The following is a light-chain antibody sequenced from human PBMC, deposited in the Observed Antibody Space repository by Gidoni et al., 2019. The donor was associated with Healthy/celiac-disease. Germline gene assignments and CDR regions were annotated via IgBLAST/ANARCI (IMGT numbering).Light chain of an antibody. Sequence: QSVLTPPPSVAGAPGQRVTISCTGISSNIGAGYDVHWYQQLPGTAPKLLSYGNSNRPSGVPDRFSGSKSGTSASLAITGLQAEDEADYYCQSYDSSLSGSVFVGGTKLTVL. CDR1: SSNIGAGYD. CDR3: QSYDSSLSGSV. J-gene: IGLJ2*01. V-gene: IGLV1-40*01. CDR2: GNS.